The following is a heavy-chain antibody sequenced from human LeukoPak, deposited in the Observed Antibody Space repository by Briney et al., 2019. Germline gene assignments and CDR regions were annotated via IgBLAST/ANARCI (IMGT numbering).Heavy chain of an antibody. V-gene: IGHV3-11*04. D-gene: IGHD6-19*01. CDR1: GFTFSDYY. CDR2: ISNGGSSL. CDR3: ARVRVAGFSDFDY. J-gene: IGHJ4*02. Sequence: GGSLRLSCAASGFTFSDYYMSWIRQAPGKELEWVSYISNGGSSLYYADSVKGRFTISRDNAKNSLFLQVNSLRAEDTALYYCARVRVAGFSDFDYRGQGTLVTVSS.